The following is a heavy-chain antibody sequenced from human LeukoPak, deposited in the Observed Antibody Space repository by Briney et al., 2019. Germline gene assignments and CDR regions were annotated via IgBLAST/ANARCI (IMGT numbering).Heavy chain of an antibody. V-gene: IGHV1-18*01. CDR1: GYTFTSHG. D-gene: IGHD3-22*01. Sequence: GASVKVSCKASGYTFTSHGISWVRQAPGQGLEWMGWTSVYNGNTIYPQKFQGRVAMTTNTSTSTAYMDLRSLRSDDTAVYYCARGLTLGDSTGYYYPDYWGQGTLVTVSS. J-gene: IGHJ4*02. CDR3: ARGLTLGDSTGYYYPDY. CDR2: TSVYNGNT.